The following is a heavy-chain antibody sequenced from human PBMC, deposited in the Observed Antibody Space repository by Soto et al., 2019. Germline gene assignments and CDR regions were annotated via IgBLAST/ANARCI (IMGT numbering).Heavy chain of an antibody. J-gene: IGHJ4*02. V-gene: IGHV1-3*01. CDR3: AVVAAIHYFDY. CDR1: GYTFTSYA. Sequence: ASVKVSCKASGYTFTSYAMHWVRQAPGQRLEWMGWINAGNGNTKYSQKFQGRVTITRDTSASTAYMELSSLRSEDTAAYYCAVVAAIHYFDYWGQGTLVTVSS. D-gene: IGHD2-15*01. CDR2: INAGNGNT.